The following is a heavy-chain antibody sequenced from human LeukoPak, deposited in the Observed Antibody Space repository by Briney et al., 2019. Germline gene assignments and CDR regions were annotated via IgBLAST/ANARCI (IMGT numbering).Heavy chain of an antibody. V-gene: IGHV3-43*01. CDR2: ISWHGGSP. J-gene: IGHJ4*02. Sequence: GGSLRLSCAASGFTFDAYSMYWIRQAPGKGLECVALISWHGGSPYYADSVKGRFTISRDNDKNSLYLQMNSLRTEDTALYYCAKDMSEDGYNWGFDYWGQGTLVTVSS. CDR1: GFTFDAYS. CDR3: AKDMSEDGYNWGFDY. D-gene: IGHD5-24*01.